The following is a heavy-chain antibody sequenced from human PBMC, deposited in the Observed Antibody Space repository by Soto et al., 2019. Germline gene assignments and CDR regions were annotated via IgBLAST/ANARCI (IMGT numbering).Heavy chain of an antibody. CDR1: GYTFTSSY. Sequence: QVQLVQSGAEVKKPGASVKVSCKASGYTFTSSYIHWVRQAPGQGLEWMAIINPMGGSTNYAQKCQGRVSVTTDTAECTVDMDLGSLGSEDAYVFYCGGGLCTGDYWGQGTLVTVSS. V-gene: IGHV1-46*01. D-gene: IGHD3-16*01. CDR3: GGGLCTGDY. CDR2: INPMGGST. J-gene: IGHJ4*02.